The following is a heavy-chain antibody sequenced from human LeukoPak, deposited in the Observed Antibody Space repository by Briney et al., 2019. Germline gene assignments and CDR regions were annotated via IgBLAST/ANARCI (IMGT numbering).Heavy chain of an antibody. Sequence: SETLSLTCTVSGGSISSGDYYWSWIRQPPGKGLEWIGYIYYSGSTSYNPSLKSRVTISVDTSKNQFSLKLSSVTAADTAVYYCARTVRWYYYGMDVWGQGTTVTVSS. CDR3: ARTVRWYYYGMDV. J-gene: IGHJ6*02. D-gene: IGHD5-24*01. CDR1: GGSISSGDYY. V-gene: IGHV4-30-4*08. CDR2: IYYSGST.